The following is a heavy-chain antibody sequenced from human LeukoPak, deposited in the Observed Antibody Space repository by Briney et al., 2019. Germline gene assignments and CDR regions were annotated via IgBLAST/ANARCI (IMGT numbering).Heavy chain of an antibody. V-gene: IGHV1-8*03. CDR3: ARGRFIAARHYHSYYMDV. J-gene: IGHJ6*03. D-gene: IGHD6-6*01. CDR2: MNPNSGNT. Sequence: GASVTVSCKASGYTFTSYDINWVRQATGQGLEWMGWMNPNSGNTGYAQKFQGRFTITRNTSISTAYMELTSLRSEDTAVYYCARGRFIAARHYHSYYMDVWGKGTTVTVSS. CDR1: GYTFTSYD.